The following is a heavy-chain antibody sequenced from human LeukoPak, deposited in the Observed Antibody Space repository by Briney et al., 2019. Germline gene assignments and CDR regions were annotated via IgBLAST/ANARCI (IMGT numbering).Heavy chain of an antibody. CDR3: ARQPLECFPSCYPYWFDP. D-gene: IGHD2-2*01. Sequence: SETLSLTCTVSGGSISSSSYYWGWIRQPPGKGLEWIGSIYYSGSTYYNPSLKSRVTISVDTSKNQFSLKLSSVTAADTAVCYCARQPLECFPSCYPYWFDPWGQGTLVTVSS. V-gene: IGHV4-39*01. CDR1: GGSISSSSYY. J-gene: IGHJ5*02. CDR2: IYYSGST.